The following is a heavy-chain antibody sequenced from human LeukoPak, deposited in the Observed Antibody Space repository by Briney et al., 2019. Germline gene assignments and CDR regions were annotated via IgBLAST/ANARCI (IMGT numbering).Heavy chain of an antibody. CDR1: GYTFTSYY. V-gene: IGHV1-46*01. J-gene: IGHJ3*02. CDR2: INPSGGST. CDR3: AREGNYSDAFDI. Sequence: ASVKVSCKASGYTFTSYYMHWVRQAPGQGLEWMGIINPSGGSTSYAQKFQGRVTISVDTSKNQFSLKLSSVTAADTAVYYCAREGNYSDAFDIWGQGTMVTVSS. D-gene: IGHD2-15*01.